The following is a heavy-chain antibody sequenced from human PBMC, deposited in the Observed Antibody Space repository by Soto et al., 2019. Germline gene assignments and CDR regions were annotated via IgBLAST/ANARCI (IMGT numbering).Heavy chain of an antibody. CDR1: GYTFTSYC. CDR2: ISAYNGNT. V-gene: IGHV1-18*01. CDR3: ARDSLDDWHYISDNWFDP. Sequence: GASVKVSCQASGYTFTSYCISWVRQAPGQGLEWMGWISAYNGNTNYAQKLQGRVTMTTDTSTSTAYMELRSLRSDDTAVYYCARDSLDDWHYISDNWFDPWGQRTLVTVSS. D-gene: IGHD1-7*01. J-gene: IGHJ5*02.